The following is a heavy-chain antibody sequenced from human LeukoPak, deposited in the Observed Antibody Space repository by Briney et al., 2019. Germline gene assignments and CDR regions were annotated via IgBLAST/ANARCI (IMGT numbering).Heavy chain of an antibody. D-gene: IGHD6-13*01. CDR1: GYTFTSYD. CDR2: MNPNSGNT. J-gene: IGHJ3*02. CDR3: ARHPSPQQLVLLGAFDI. Sequence: ASVKVSCKASGYTFTSYDINWVRQATGQGLEWMGWMNPNSGNTGYAQKFQGRVTMTRNTSISTAYMELSSLRSEDTAVYYCARHPSPQQLVLLGAFDIWGQGTMVTVSS. V-gene: IGHV1-8*01.